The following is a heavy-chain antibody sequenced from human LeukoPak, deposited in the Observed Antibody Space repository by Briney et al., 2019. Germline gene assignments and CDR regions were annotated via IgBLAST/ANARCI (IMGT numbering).Heavy chain of an antibody. CDR3: ARATTRWLAKYYFDY. CDR2: INHSGST. D-gene: IGHD6-19*01. CDR1: GGSFSGYY. V-gene: IGHV4-34*01. Sequence: SETLSLTCAVYGGSFSGYYWSWIRRPPGKGLEWIGEINHSGSTNYNPSLKIRVTITVDTSKNQFSLKLSSVTAADTAVYYCARATTRWLAKYYFDYWGQGTLVTVSS. J-gene: IGHJ4*02.